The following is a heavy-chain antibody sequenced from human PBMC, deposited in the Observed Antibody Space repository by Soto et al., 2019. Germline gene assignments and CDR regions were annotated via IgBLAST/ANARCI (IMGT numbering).Heavy chain of an antibody. Sequence: SETLSLTCTVSGGSISSSSYYWGWIRQPPGKGLEWIGSIYYSGSTYYNPSLKSRVTISVDTSKNQFSLKLSSVTAADTAVYYCARVLVDVGQLELPFDYWGQGTLVTVSS. J-gene: IGHJ4*02. CDR2: IYYSGST. D-gene: IGHD1-1*01. V-gene: IGHV4-39*07. CDR3: ARVLVDVGQLELPFDY. CDR1: GGSISSSSYY.